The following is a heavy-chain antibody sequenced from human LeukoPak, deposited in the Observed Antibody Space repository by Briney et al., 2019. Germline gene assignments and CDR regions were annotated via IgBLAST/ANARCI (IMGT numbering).Heavy chain of an antibody. D-gene: IGHD1-26*01. Sequence: ASVKVSCKSSGYTFTGYYMHWVRQAPGQGLEWMGWINPNSGDTKYAQNFQGRVTMTRDTSISTAYMELSRLRSDDTALYYCARGQGGNYYLNYFDYWGQGALVTVSS. CDR1: GYTFTGYY. J-gene: IGHJ4*02. CDR3: ARGQGGNYYLNYFDY. V-gene: IGHV1-2*02. CDR2: INPNSGDT.